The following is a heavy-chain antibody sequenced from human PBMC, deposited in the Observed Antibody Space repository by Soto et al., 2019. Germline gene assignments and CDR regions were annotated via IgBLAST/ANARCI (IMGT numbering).Heavy chain of an antibody. CDR1: GFTFSSYG. V-gene: IGHV3-30*18. D-gene: IGHD6-6*01. CDR3: AKDFREQLVGFFDY. J-gene: IGHJ4*02. CDR2: ISYDGSNK. Sequence: PGGSLRLSCAASGFTFSSYGMHWVRQAPGKGLEWVAVISYDGSNKYYADSVKGRFTISRDNSKNTLYLQMNSLRAEDTAVYYSAKDFREQLVGFFDYWGQGTLVTVSS.